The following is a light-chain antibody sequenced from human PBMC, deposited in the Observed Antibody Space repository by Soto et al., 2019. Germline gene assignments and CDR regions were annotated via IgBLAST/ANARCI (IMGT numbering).Light chain of an antibody. CDR1: QSVSSSY. CDR2: GAS. Sequence: EIVLTQSPGTLSLSPGERATLSCRASQSVSSSYLAWYQQKPGQAPRLLIYGASSRATGIPDRVSGSGSGTDFTLTISRLEPEDFAVYYCQQYGSSPSFTFGGGTKVEIK. J-gene: IGKJ4*01. CDR3: QQYGSSPSFT. V-gene: IGKV3-20*01.